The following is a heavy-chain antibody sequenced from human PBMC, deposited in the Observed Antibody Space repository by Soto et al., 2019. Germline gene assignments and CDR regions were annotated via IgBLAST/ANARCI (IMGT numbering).Heavy chain of an antibody. Sequence: GPEVKKPGASVKVSCKTSGYTFTSYGISWVRQAPGQGLEWMGWITTDKGKTNYAQKFQGRVTMTTDTSTSTAYMELRSLRSDDTAVYYCATRSPAFDYWGQGTLVTVST. V-gene: IGHV1-18*01. J-gene: IGHJ4*02. CDR3: ATRSPAFDY. CDR1: GYTFTSYG. CDR2: ITTDKGKT.